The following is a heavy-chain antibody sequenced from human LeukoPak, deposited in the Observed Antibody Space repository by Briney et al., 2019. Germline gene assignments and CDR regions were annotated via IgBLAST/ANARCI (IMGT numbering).Heavy chain of an antibody. Sequence: PSETLSLTCTVSGGSISSYYWGWIRQPPGKGLEWIGSIYYSGSTYYNPSLKSRVTISVDTSKNQFSLKLSSVTAADTAVYYCARLIAAAGIFFGGGPYYYMDVWGKGTTVTVSS. CDR3: ARLIAAAGIFFGGGPYYYMDV. J-gene: IGHJ6*03. V-gene: IGHV4-39*01. CDR1: GGSISSYY. D-gene: IGHD6-13*01. CDR2: IYYSGST.